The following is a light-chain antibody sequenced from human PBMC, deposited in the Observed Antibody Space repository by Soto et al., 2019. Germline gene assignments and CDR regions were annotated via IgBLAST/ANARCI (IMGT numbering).Light chain of an antibody. CDR2: AVS. Sequence: DIQMTQSPSFVSASVGDRVTITCRASQGVSNGLAWYQQKPGKAPNLLIYAVSNLKGGVPSRFSGSGSGTNFTLTISSLQPEDFATYYCQQANTYPVTFGPGTKVEIK. CDR3: QQANTYPVT. V-gene: IGKV1D-12*01. CDR1: QGVSNG. J-gene: IGKJ3*01.